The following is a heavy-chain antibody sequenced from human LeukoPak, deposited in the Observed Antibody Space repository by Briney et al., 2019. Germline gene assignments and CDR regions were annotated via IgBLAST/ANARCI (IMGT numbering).Heavy chain of an antibody. CDR3: AKRVATIPRYFDY. V-gene: IGHV3-23*01. CDR2: ISGSGGST. J-gene: IGHJ4*02. D-gene: IGHD5-12*01. Sequence: QTGGSLRLSCAASGFTFSNYAMSWVRQAPGKGLEWVSAISGSGGSTYYADSVKGRFTISRDNSKNTLYLQMNSLRAEDTAVYYCAKRVATIPRYFDYWGQGALVTVSS. CDR1: GFTFSNYA.